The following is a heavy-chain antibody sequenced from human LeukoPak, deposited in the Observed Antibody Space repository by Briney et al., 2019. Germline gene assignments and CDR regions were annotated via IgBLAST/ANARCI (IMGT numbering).Heavy chain of an antibody. D-gene: IGHD7-27*01. J-gene: IGHJ3*02. V-gene: IGHV3-21*01. CDR2: ISGTSAYI. Sequence: GGSLRLSCAASGFTFSSYGMNWVRQAPGKGQEWVSSISGTSAYIYYADSVRGRFTISRDNAKNSLYLQMNSLRAEDTAVYFCARKLTGSFDIWGQGTMVTVSS. CDR3: ARKLTGSFDI. CDR1: GFTFSSYG.